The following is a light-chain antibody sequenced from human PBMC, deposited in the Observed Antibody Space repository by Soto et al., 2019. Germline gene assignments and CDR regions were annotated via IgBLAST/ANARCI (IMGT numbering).Light chain of an antibody. Sequence: DVVMTQSPLSLPVTLGQPSSISCRSSQSLAYSDGNTYLNWFQQRPGQSPRRLIYKVSNRDSGVPDRFSGSWSATDFTLKISRVEAEDVGVYYCMQGTHWPPYTFGQGTKLEIK. CDR1: QSLAYSDGNTY. CDR2: KVS. V-gene: IGKV2-30*01. J-gene: IGKJ2*01. CDR3: MQGTHWPPYT.